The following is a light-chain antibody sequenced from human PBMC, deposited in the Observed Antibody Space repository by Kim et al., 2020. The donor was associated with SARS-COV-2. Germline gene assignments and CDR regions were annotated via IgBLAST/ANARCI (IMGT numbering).Light chain of an antibody. CDR2: GKN. Sequence: SSELTQDPAVSVALGQTVRITCQGDSLRSYYASWYQQKPGQAPVLVIYGKNNRPSGLPDRFFGSSSGNTASLTITGAQAEDEADYYCNSRDSSGNHVVFG. V-gene: IGLV3-19*01. CDR3: NSRDSSGNHVV. CDR1: SLRSYY. J-gene: IGLJ2*01.